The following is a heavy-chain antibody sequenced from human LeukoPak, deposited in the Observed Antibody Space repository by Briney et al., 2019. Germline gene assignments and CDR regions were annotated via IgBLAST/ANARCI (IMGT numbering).Heavy chain of an antibody. D-gene: IGHD1-26*01. V-gene: IGHV3-72*01. CDR2: TRDKANSYTT. Sequence: GGSLRLSSAASGFTFSDHYMDWVRRAPGKGLEWVGHTRDKANSYTTEYAASVKGRFTISRDDSKNSLYLQMNSLKTEDTAVYYCARAWREGGAYYFDYWGQGTLVTVSS. CDR1: GFTFSDHY. CDR3: ARAWREGGAYYFDY. J-gene: IGHJ4*02.